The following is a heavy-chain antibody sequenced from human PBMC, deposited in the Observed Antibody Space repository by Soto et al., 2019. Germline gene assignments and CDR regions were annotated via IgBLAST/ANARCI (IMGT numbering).Heavy chain of an antibody. CDR3: ARRHRPSYIYDY. V-gene: IGHV3-74*01. Sequence: LRLSFAASGFTFSSYWMHWVRQAPGKGLEWVSRINDDGRRTSYADSVKGRFTISRDNAKNTLYLQMNSLRDDDTAIYYCARRHRPSYIYDYWGQGTLVTVSS. D-gene: IGHD4-4*01. J-gene: IGHJ4*02. CDR2: INDDGRRT. CDR1: GFTFSSYW.